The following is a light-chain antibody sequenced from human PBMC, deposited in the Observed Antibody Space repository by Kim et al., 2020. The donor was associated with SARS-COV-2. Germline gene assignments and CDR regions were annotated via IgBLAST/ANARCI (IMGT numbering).Light chain of an antibody. CDR1: QGISNY. Sequence: IRMTQSPSAMSSSVGDRVTITCRASQGISNYVAWFQHKPGQVPKCLIYSASSLQSGVPSRFSGSGSGTEFTLTISSLRPEDFATYYCLQHYNYPLTFGGGTKVDIK. CDR2: SAS. J-gene: IGKJ4*01. CDR3: LQHYNYPLT. V-gene: IGKV1-17*03.